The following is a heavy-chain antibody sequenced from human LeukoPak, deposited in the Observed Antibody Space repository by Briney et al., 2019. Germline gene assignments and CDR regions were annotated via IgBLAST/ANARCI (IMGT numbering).Heavy chain of an antibody. CDR1: GGSLGGFY. Sequence: SETLSLTCTVSGGSLGGFYWTWIRQPPGKGLEYIGYIYNLRTNYNPSLKSRVTISVDTSKNHFSLRLSSVTAADTAVYYCAGAYDSGPFHIWGQGTMVTVSS. D-gene: IGHD3-16*01. J-gene: IGHJ3*02. V-gene: IGHV4-59*01. CDR2: IYNLRT. CDR3: AGAYDSGPFHI.